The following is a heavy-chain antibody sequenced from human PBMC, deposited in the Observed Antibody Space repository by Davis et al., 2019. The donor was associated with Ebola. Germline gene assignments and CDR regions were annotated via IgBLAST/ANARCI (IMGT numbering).Heavy chain of an antibody. V-gene: IGHV3-23*01. Sequence: GSLRLSRVVSGFTFRTYAMKWVRQASGKGLEWGVVISGNGETTSYADSVQGRFTISRANAKNTLYLPMKSLRAEDTAIYYCAKFRGTQQMYYWGQGTLVTVSS. J-gene: IGHJ4*02. CDR1: GFTFRTYA. CDR3: AKFRGTQQMYY. D-gene: IGHD1/OR15-1a*01. CDR2: ISGNGETT.